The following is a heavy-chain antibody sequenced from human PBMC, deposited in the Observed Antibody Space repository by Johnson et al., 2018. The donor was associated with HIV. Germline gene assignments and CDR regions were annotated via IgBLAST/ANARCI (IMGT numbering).Heavy chain of an antibody. CDR1: GFTFSSYA. J-gene: IGHJ3*02. Sequence: MLLVESGGGVVQPGRSLRLSCAASGFTFSSYAMHWVRQAPGKGLEWVANIKRDGSVKHYVDPVKGRFTISRDNAENSLYLQMNSLRTEDTALYYCAKDQGRFVEGLRAFDIWGQGTMVTVSS. CDR3: AKDQGRFVEGLRAFDI. CDR2: IKRDGSVK. V-gene: IGHV3-7*03. D-gene: IGHD3-3*01.